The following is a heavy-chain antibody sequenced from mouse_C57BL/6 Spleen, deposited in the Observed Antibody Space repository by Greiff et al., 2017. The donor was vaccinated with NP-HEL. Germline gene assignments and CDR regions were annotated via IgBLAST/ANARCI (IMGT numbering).Heavy chain of an antibody. CDR2: ISSGGDYI. CDR3: TRDTIVAYFDY. Sequence: EVNVVESGEGLVKPGGSLKLSCAASGFTFSSYAMSWVRQTPEKRLEWVAYISSGGDYIYYADTVKGRFTISRDNARNTLYLQMSSLKSEDTAMYYCTRDTIVAYFDYWGQGTTLTVSS. CDR1: GFTFSSYA. J-gene: IGHJ2*01. V-gene: IGHV5-9-1*02. D-gene: IGHD2-5*01.